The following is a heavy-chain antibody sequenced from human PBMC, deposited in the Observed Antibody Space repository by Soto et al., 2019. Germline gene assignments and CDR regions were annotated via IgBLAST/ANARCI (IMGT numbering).Heavy chain of an antibody. CDR3: AHLLRDGYPYGYFDL. CDR1: GFSLSTSGVG. Sequence: QITLKESGPTLVKPTQTLTLTCTFSGFSLSTSGVGVGWIRQPPGKALEWLAFIYWDDDKRYSPSLKSRLTITKDTSKNQVVITMTNMDPVDTATYCCAHLLRDGYPYGYFDLWGRGTLVTVSS. V-gene: IGHV2-5*02. CDR2: IYWDDDK. D-gene: IGHD5-12*01. J-gene: IGHJ2*01.